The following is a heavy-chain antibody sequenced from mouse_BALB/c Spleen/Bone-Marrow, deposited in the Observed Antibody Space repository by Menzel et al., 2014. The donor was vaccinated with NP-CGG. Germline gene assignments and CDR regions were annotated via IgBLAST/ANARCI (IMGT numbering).Heavy chain of an antibody. J-gene: IGHJ2*01. V-gene: IGHV1S56*01. CDR3: ASGDH. CDR1: GYTFTSYY. Sequence: QVQLKHSGPELVKPGASVRISCKASGYTFTSYYIHWVKQRPGQGLEWIGWIYLGNVNTKYNEKFKGKATLTADKSSSTAYMQFSSLTSEDSAVYFCASGDHWGQGTTLTVSS. CDR2: IYLGNVNT.